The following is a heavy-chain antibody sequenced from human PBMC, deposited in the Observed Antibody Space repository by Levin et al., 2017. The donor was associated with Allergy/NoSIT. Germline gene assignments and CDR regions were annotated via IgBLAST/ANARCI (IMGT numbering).Heavy chain of an antibody. CDR2: IYYSGST. CDR3: ARQYCSSISCYIDN. Sequence: SWIRQPPGKGLECSGYIYYSGSTNYNPSLKSRVTMSVDTSKNHFSLKLSSVTAADTAMYYCARQYCSSISCYIDNWGQGTQVTVSS. D-gene: IGHD2-2*02. J-gene: IGHJ4*02. V-gene: IGHV4-59*08.